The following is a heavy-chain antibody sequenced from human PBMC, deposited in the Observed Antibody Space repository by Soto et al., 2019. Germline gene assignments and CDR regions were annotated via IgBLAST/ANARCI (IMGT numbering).Heavy chain of an antibody. V-gene: IGHV3-30*18. Sequence: GGSLRLSCAASGFTFSSYGMHWVRQAPGKGLEWVAVISYDGSNKYYADSVKGRFTISRDNSKNTLYLQMNSLRAEDTAVYYCAKDFHRMDVWGQGATVTVSS. CDR1: GFTFSSYG. CDR3: AKDFHRMDV. CDR2: ISYDGSNK. J-gene: IGHJ6*02.